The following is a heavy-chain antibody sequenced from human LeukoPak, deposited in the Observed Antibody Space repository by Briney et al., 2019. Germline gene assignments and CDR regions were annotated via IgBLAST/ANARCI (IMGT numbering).Heavy chain of an antibody. CDR2: MRSISSYI. D-gene: IGHD3-3*01. Sequence: GESLTLSCAASTPSLSSESINWVRQVPKKVLGWVASMRSISSYIYYADSVKGRFTISRDNAKNSLYLQMNSLRAEDTAVYYCARDLISYDFWSGYYPTAFDIWGQGTMVTVSS. CDR1: TPSLSSES. V-gene: IGHV3-21*01. J-gene: IGHJ3*02. CDR3: ARDLISYDFWSGYYPTAFDI.